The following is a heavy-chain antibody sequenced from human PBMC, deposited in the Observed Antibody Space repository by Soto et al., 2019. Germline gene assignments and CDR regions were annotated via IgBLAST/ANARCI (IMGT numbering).Heavy chain of an antibody. D-gene: IGHD3-3*02. CDR2: IIPIFGTA. Sequence: SVKVSCKASGGTFNSYAVSWVRQAPGQGLEWMGGIIPIFGTANYAQKFQGRVTITADESTSTAYMELSSLRSEDTAVYYCARGRAHFWSGPNWFDPWGQGTLVTVSS. CDR1: GGTFNSYA. V-gene: IGHV1-69*13. J-gene: IGHJ5*02. CDR3: ARGRAHFWSGPNWFDP.